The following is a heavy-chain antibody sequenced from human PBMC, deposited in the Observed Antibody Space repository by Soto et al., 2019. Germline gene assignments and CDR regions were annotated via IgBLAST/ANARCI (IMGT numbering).Heavy chain of an antibody. V-gene: IGHV4-34*01. Sequence: SETLSLTCAVYGGSFSGYSWNWIRQPPGKGLEWIGEINHSGSTNYNPSLKSRVTISLDTSKNQFSLRLTSLTAADTAVYLCARAPQIVAMGRPFDYWGQGILVTVSS. D-gene: IGHD5-12*01. CDR3: ARAPQIVAMGRPFDY. CDR2: INHSGST. J-gene: IGHJ4*02. CDR1: GGSFSGYS.